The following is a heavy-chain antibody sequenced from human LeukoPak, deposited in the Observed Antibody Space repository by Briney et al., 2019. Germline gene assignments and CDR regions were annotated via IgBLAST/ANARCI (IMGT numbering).Heavy chain of an antibody. CDR2: IYYSGST. V-gene: IGHV4-61*08. J-gene: IGHJ4*02. D-gene: IGHD1-20*01. Sequence: PSQTLSLTCTVSGGSISSGGYYWSWIRQHPGKGLEWIGYIYYSGSTNYNPSLKSRVTISVDTSKNQFSLKLSSVTAADTAVYYCARGDITGTADYWGQGTLVTVSS. CDR1: GGSISSGGYY. CDR3: ARGDITGTADY.